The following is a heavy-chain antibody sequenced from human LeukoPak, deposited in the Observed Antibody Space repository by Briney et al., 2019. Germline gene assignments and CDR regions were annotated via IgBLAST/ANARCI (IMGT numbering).Heavy chain of an antibody. J-gene: IGHJ4*02. V-gene: IGHV3-15*01. CDR2: FKSKTDGGTT. CDR3: TRDSLGAASGHDY. D-gene: IGHD6-13*01. CDR1: GFTFSNAW. Sequence: KPGGSLRLSCAASGFTFSNAWMSWVRQAPGKGLEWVGRFKSKTDGGTTDYAAPVKGRFTISRDDSKNTLYLQMNSLKTDDTAVYYCTRDSLGAASGHDYWGQGTLVTVSS.